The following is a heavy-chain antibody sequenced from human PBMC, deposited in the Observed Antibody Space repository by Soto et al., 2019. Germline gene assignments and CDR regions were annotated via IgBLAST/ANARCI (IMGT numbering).Heavy chain of an antibody. V-gene: IGHV3-23*01. J-gene: IGHJ4*02. D-gene: IGHD3-10*01. CDR1: GFTFSSYA. Sequence: VQLSGSGGGLVQPGGSLRLSCAASGFTFSSYAMSWVRQAPGKGLEWVSAISGSSTSTYYADSVKGRFTIPRDNTKTTLSLQMNSLSAEDTGVYYCAKDPSSGFAMENDFDYLGQGTLVTVSS. CDR3: AKDPSSGFAMENDFDY. CDR2: ISGSSTST.